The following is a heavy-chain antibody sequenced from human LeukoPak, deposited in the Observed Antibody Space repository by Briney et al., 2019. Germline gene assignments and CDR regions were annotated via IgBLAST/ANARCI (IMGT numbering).Heavy chain of an antibody. V-gene: IGHV3-23*01. CDR2: ISGSGAMT. D-gene: IGHD6-19*01. CDR1: GFTLSNHA. CDR3: ARGKAVAGRPQTWFDP. Sequence: PGGSLRLSCAASGFTLSNHALIWVRQAPGKGLEWVSSISGSGAMTYYADSVKGRFTISRDNAMNTLYLQMTSLRADDTAVYCCARGKAVAGRPQTWFDPWGQGTLVTVSS. J-gene: IGHJ5*02.